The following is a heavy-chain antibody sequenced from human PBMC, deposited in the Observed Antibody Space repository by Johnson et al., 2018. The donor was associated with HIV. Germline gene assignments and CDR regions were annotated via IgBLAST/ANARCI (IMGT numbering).Heavy chain of an antibody. CDR3: ARERGYRRVVWKLSEDAFDI. CDR1: GFTFNSYW. J-gene: IGHJ3*02. D-gene: IGHD6-13*01. V-gene: IGHV3-7*01. CDR2: IKQDGTEK. Sequence: VQLVESGGGLVQPGGSLRLSCVVSGFTFNSYWMSWVRQAPGKGLEWVANIKQDGTEKYYVDSMKGRFTISRDNAKNSLYLQINSLRAEDTAVYYCARERGYRRVVWKLSEDAFDIWGQGTMVTVSS.